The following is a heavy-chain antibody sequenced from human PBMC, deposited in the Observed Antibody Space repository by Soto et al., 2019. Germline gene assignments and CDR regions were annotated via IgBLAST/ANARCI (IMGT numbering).Heavy chain of an antibody. CDR1: GXTIRGYC. Sequence: GSLRLSCAVSGXTIRGYCMHWVRQAPGRGFEWVALISYDGSIKYYADSVRGRFTISRDNSKNTLYLQMHSLRAEDTAVYYCANSEYSRYKNIDVWGQGTTGTVS. J-gene: IGHJ6*02. CDR3: ANSEYSRYKNIDV. CDR2: ISYDGSIK. D-gene: IGHD5-18*01. V-gene: IGHV3-30*18.